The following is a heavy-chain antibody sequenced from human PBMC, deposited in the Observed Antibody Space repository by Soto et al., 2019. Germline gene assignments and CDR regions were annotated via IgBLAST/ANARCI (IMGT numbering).Heavy chain of an antibody. D-gene: IGHD3-10*01. Sequence: QVQLQQWGAGLLKPSETLSLTCAVHGGSFSGYFWTWIRQTPGPGLEWIGEINHRGRTNYILSLVRRVTMAFATSKNQVPRRRRSATAADTAVYYCSRRGPTYSGSGIHSGVVESWGQGTLVARSS. CDR2: INHRGRT. CDR3: SRRGPTYSGSGIHSGVVES. J-gene: IGHJ4*02. V-gene: IGHV4-34*02. CDR1: GGSFSGYF.